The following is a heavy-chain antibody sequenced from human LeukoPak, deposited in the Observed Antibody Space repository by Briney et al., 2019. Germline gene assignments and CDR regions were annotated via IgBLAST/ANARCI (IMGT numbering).Heavy chain of an antibody. CDR2: INPNSGGT. CDR1: GYTFTGYY. Sequence: ASVKVSCKASGYTFTGYYMHWVRQAPGQGREWMGWINPNSGGTNYAQKFQGRVTMTRDTSIGTAYMELNRLRSDDTAVYYCARGSYDSSDFEYFHHWGQGTLVTVSS. D-gene: IGHD3-22*01. J-gene: IGHJ1*01. V-gene: IGHV1-2*02. CDR3: ARGSYDSSDFEYFHH.